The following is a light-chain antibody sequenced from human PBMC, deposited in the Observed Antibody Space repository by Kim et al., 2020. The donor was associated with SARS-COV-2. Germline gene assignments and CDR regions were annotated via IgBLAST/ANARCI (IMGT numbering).Light chain of an antibody. CDR1: SSTIGAGYA. CDR3: QSYDSSLSGYV. Sequence: QRGTISCTGSSSTIGAGYAVHWYQQLPGTAPKLLIYGNSNRPSGVPDRFSGSKSGTSASLAITGLQAEDEADYYCQSYDSSLSGYVFGGGTQLTVL. J-gene: IGLJ3*02. V-gene: IGLV1-40*01. CDR2: GNS.